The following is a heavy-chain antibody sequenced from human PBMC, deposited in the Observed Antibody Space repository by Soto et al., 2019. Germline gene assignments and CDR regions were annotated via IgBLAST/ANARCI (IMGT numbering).Heavy chain of an antibody. Sequence: SETLSLTCAVYGGSFSGYYWSWIRQPPGKGLEWIGEINHSGSTNYNPSLKSRVTISVDTSKNQFSLKLSSVTAADTAVYYCARSWIAARNGFDPWGQGTLVTVSS. CDR2: INHSGST. CDR1: GGSFSGYY. J-gene: IGHJ5*02. CDR3: ARSWIAARNGFDP. D-gene: IGHD6-6*01. V-gene: IGHV4-34*01.